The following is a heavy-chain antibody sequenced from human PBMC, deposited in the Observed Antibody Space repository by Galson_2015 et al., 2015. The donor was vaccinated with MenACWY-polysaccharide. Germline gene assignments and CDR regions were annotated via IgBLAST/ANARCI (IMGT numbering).Heavy chain of an antibody. J-gene: IGHJ6*02. D-gene: IGHD3-16*01. CDR1: GFSFSDHY. CDR3: ARSAQVGGYGMDV. Sequence: SLRLSCAASGFSFSDHYMEWVRQAPGKGLEWVGRSRNKAKSYTIEYAASVKGRFTISRDDSKNSLYLQMNSLKTEDTAVYYCARSAQVGGYGMDVWGQGTTVIVSS. CDR2: SRNKAKSYTI. V-gene: IGHV3-72*01.